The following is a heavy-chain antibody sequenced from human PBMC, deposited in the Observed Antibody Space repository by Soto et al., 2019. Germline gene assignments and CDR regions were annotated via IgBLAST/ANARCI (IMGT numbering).Heavy chain of an antibody. CDR3: ASNSYGYIFSDY. CDR2: IYYSGST. J-gene: IGHJ4*02. CDR1: RGSMVDRDDC. V-gene: IGHV4-30-4*01. D-gene: IGHD5-18*01. Sequence: VSRGSMVDRDDCRIWINQPPGKGLEWIGYIYYSGSTYYNPSLKSRVTISVDTSKNQFSLKLSSVTAADTAVYYCASNSYGYIFSDYRGQGTLVTVSS.